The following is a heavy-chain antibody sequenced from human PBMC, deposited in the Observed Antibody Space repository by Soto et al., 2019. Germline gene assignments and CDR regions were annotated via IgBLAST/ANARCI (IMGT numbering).Heavy chain of an antibody. V-gene: IGHV4-59*01. CDR2: IYYSGST. CDR1: GGSISSYY. Sequence: SETLSLTCTVSGGSISSYYWSWIRQPPGKGLEWIGYIYYSGSTNYNPSLKSRVTISVDTSKNQFSLKLSSVTAADTAVYYCARYVGGTTVTKYWYFDLWGRGTLVTVSS. J-gene: IGHJ2*01. CDR3: ARYVGGTTVTKYWYFDL. D-gene: IGHD4-17*01.